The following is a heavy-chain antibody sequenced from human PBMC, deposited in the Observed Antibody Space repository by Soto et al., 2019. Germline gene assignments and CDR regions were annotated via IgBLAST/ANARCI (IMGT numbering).Heavy chain of an antibody. J-gene: IGHJ6*02. CDR2: ISGSGGST. D-gene: IGHD3-3*01. V-gene: IGHV3-23*01. CDR1: GFTVSSNY. CDR3: ASYDFWSGYDYYYYGMDV. Sequence: PGGSLRLSCAASGFTVSSNYMSWARQAPGKGLEWVSAISGSGGSTYYADSVKGRFTISRDNSKNTLYLQMNSLRAEDTAVYYCASYDFWSGYDYYYYGMDVWGQGTTVTVSS.